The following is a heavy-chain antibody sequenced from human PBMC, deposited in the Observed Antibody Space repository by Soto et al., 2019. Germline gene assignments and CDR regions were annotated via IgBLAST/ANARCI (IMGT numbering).Heavy chain of an antibody. D-gene: IGHD3-3*01. V-gene: IGHV3-23*01. Sequence: GGSLRLSCAASGFTFSSYAMSWVRQAPGKGLEWVSAISGSGGSTYYADSVKGRFTISRDNSKNTLYLQMNSLRAEDTAVYYCAKDGYDFWSGYCIVDYWGQGTLVTVS. CDR3: AKDGYDFWSGYCIVDY. CDR2: ISGSGGST. J-gene: IGHJ4*02. CDR1: GFTFSSYA.